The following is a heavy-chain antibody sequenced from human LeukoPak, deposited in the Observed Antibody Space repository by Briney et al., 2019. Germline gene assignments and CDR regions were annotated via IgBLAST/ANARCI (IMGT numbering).Heavy chain of an antibody. J-gene: IGHJ4*02. D-gene: IGHD3-9*01. Sequence: GGSLGLSCAASGFTFSSYAMSWVRQAPGKGLEWVSAISGSGGSTYYADSVKGRFTISRDNSKNTLYLQMNSLRAEDTAVYYCAKGVRYFDWLRTFDYWGQGTLVTVSS. CDR3: AKGVRYFDWLRTFDY. V-gene: IGHV3-23*01. CDR2: ISGSGGST. CDR1: GFTFSSYA.